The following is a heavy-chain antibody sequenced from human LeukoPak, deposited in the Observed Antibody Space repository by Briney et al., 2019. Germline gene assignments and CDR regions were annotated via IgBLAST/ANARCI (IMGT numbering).Heavy chain of an antibody. J-gene: IGHJ4*02. CDR1: GGSFSGYY. CDR3: AREAAAQYYFDY. D-gene: IGHD6-13*01. Sequence: PSETLSLTCAVYGGSFSGYYWSWIRQPPGKGLEWIGYIYYSGSTNYNPSLKSRVTISVDTSKNQFSLKLSSVTAADTAVYYCAREAAAQYYFDYWGQGTLVTVSS. CDR2: IYYSGST. V-gene: IGHV4-59*12.